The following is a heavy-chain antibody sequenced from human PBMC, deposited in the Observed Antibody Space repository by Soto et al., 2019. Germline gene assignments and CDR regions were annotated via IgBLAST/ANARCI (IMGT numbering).Heavy chain of an antibody. CDR3: ARDYYDFWSGYYGYYYYGMDV. V-gene: IGHV3-30-3*01. CDR2: ISYDGSNK. J-gene: IGHJ6*02. CDR1: GFTFSSYA. D-gene: IGHD3-3*01. Sequence: PGGSLRLSCAASGFTFSSYAMHWVRQAPGKGLEWVAVISYDGSNKYYADSVKGRFTISRDNSKNTLYLQMNSLRAEDTAVYYCARDYYDFWSGYYGYYYYGMDVWGQGTTVTVSS.